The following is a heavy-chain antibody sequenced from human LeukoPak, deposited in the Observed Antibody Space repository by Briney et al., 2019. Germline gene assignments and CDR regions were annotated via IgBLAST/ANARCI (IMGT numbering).Heavy chain of an antibody. CDR1: GFTFSSYS. CDR3: ARGATGTTALVDY. V-gene: IGHV3-21*01. Sequence: GGSLRLSCAASGFTFSSYSMNWVRQGPGKGLEWVSSISSSSSYIYYADSVKGRFTISRDNAKNSLYLQMNSLRAEGTAVYYCARGATGTTALVDYWGQGTLVTVSS. J-gene: IGHJ4*02. D-gene: IGHD1-1*01. CDR2: ISSSSSYI.